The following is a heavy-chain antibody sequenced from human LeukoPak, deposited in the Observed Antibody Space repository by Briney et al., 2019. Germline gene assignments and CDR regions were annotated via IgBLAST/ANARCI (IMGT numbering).Heavy chain of an antibody. CDR3: ARGYCSSTSCSGGDAFDI. D-gene: IGHD2-2*01. Sequence: PSETMSLTCTVSGGSISSGDYYWSWIRQPPRKGLEWIGYIYYSGSTYYNPSLKSRVTISVDTSKNQFSLKLSSVTAADTAVYYCARGYCSSTSCSGGDAFDIWGQGTMVTVSS. CDR2: IYYSGST. J-gene: IGHJ3*02. V-gene: IGHV4-30-4*08. CDR1: GGSISSGDYY.